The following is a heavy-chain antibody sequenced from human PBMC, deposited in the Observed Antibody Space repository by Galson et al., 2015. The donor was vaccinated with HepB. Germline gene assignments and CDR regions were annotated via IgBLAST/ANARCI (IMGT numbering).Heavy chain of an antibody. CDR3: ATSLKYCSGGSCYRTYYFDY. CDR2: FDPEDGET. V-gene: IGHV1-24*01. D-gene: IGHD2-15*01. J-gene: IGHJ4*02. Sequence: SVKVSCKVSGYTLTELSMHWVRQAPGKGLEWMGGFDPEDGETIYAQKFQGRVTMTEDTSTDTAYMELSSLRSEDTAVYYCATSLKYCSGGSCYRTYYFDYWGQGTLVTVSS. CDR1: GYTLTELS.